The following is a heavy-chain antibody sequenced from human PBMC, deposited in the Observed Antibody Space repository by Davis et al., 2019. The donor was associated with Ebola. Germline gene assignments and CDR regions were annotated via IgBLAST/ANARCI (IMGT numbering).Heavy chain of an antibody. CDR3: AGNYAKSAFDM. CDR2: ISYDGSHK. CDR1: GFTFKSHA. Sequence: GESLKISCAGSGFTFKSHAMHWARQAPGKGLEWVAVISYDGSHKFYADSVKDRFTVSRDDSKNTLYLQMNSLRADDSALYYCAGNYAKSAFDMWGPGTMVTVS. V-gene: IGHV3-30*03. J-gene: IGHJ3*02. D-gene: IGHD1-7*01.